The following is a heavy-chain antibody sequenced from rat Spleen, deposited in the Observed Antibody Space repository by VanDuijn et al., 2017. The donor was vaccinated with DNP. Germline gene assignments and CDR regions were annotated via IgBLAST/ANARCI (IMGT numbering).Heavy chain of an antibody. D-gene: IGHD1-4*01. Sequence: EVQLVESGGGLVQPGGSLKLSCAASGFTLSDYYMAWVRQAPTKGLEWVAYISYDGSSTYSGDSVQGRFTISRDNAKNTLYLQMRSLRSEDMATYYCARHVLPLRVWDYWGKGVMVTVSS. CDR3: ARHVLPLRVWDY. V-gene: IGHV5-22*01. J-gene: IGHJ2*01. CDR1: GFTLSDYY. CDR2: ISYDGSST.